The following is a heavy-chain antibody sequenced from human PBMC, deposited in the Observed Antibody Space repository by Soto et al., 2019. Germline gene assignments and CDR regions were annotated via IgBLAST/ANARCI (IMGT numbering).Heavy chain of an antibody. D-gene: IGHD3-10*01. V-gene: IGHV4-30-4*01. CDR2: IYYSGSP. CDR3: AREVPGDYFDN. Sequence: SVTLSLTCSVSGGSISSGDHYCSWIRHSPGKGLEWIGYIYYSGSPYYNSSLKSRLTISVDTSKNQFSLKLSSVTAADTAVYYCAREVPGDYFDNWGQGTLVTAPQ. J-gene: IGHJ4*02. CDR1: GGSISSGDHY.